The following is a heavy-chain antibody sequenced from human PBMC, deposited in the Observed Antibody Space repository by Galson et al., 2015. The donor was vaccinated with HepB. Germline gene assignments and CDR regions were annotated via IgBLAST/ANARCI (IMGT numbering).Heavy chain of an antibody. D-gene: IGHD3-22*01. CDR1: GYTFTSYY. J-gene: IGHJ4*02. CDR3: ARGGYYDSSGYYSAIGY. V-gene: IGHV1-46*03. Sequence: SVKVSCKASGYTFTSYYMHWVRQAPGQGLEWMGIINPSGGSTSYAQKFQGRVTMTRDTSTSTVYMELSSLRSEDTAVYYCARGGYYDSSGYYSAIGYWGQGTLVTVSS. CDR2: INPSGGST.